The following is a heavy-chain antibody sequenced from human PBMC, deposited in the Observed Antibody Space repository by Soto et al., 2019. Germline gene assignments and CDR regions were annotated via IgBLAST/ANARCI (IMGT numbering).Heavy chain of an antibody. CDR1: GYAFTTYG. J-gene: IGHJ4*02. V-gene: IGHV1-18*01. CDR3: ARGRYGDY. Sequence: QVHLVQSGAEVKKPGASVKVSCQGSGYAFTTYGITWVRQAPGQGLEWMGWISAHNGNTNYAQKLQGSGTVTRDPSTSTAYMELRSLRYDDTAVYYCARGRYGDYWGQGALVTVSS. CDR2: ISAHNGNT. D-gene: IGHD1-1*01.